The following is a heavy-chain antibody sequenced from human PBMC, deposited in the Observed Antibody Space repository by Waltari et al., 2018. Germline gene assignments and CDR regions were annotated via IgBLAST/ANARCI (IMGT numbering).Heavy chain of an antibody. D-gene: IGHD3-22*01. J-gene: IGHJ6*02. V-gene: IGHV4-59*01. CDR1: GGSISSYY. Sequence: QVQLQESGPGLVKPSETLSLTCTVSGGSISSYYWSWIRQPPGKGLEWIGYIYYSGSTNYNPSLKSRVTRSVDTSKNQFSLKLSSVTAADTAVYYCARDDSSGWGYYYYGMDVWGQGTTVTVSS. CDR2: IYYSGST. CDR3: ARDDSSGWGYYYYGMDV.